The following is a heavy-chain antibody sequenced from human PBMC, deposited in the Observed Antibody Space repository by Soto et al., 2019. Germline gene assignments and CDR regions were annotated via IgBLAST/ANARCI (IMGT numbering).Heavy chain of an antibody. D-gene: IGHD1-26*01. J-gene: IGHJ6*03. Sequence: QVQLQESGPGLVKPSETLSLTCAVSGGSISISNWWSWVRQTPRKGPEWIGQIHYSGSTNYSPSLTSRVTISVDKSKNQFSLKMNSVTAADTAVYYCARGGYYFSMDVWGKGTTVTVSS. CDR1: GGSISISNW. CDR2: IHYSGST. V-gene: IGHV4-4*02. CDR3: ARGGYYFSMDV.